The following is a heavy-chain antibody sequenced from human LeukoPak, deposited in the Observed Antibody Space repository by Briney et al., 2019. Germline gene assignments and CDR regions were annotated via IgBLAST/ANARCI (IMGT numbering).Heavy chain of an antibody. CDR2: ISAYNGNT. Sequence: ASVKVSCKASGYTFTSYGISWVGQAPGQGLEWMGWISAYNGNTNYAQKLQGRVTMTTETCTSTGYMELRSLRSDDTAVYYCAGDKKSSTVVTTRRLDYWGQGTLVTVSS. D-gene: IGHD4-23*01. CDR3: AGDKKSSTVVTTRRLDY. CDR1: GYTFTSYG. J-gene: IGHJ4*02. V-gene: IGHV1-18*01.